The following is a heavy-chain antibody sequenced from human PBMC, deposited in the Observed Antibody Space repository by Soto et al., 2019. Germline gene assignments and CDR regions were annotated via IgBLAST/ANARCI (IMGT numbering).Heavy chain of an antibody. V-gene: IGHV4-34*01. J-gene: IGHJ4*02. CDR1: SGSFSGYY. D-gene: IGHD6-6*01. Sequence: SETLSLTCSIYSGSFSGYYWSWIRQPPGKGLEWIGEISQSGNTNYSPSLKSRVSISIDTSKKQFSLNLASVSAADTAVYYCTRAPKVSGSSQTRPDFWGQGTLVTVSS. CDR2: ISQSGNT. CDR3: TRAPKVSGSSQTRPDF.